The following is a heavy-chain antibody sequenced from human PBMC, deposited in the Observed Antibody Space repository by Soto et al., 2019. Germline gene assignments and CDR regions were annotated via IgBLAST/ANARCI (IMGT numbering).Heavy chain of an antibody. Sequence: QVPLVQSGAEVKKPGASVKVSCKASGYTFTSYAMHWVRQAPGQRLEWMGWINAGNGNTKYSQKFQGRVTITRDTSASTAYMELSSLRSEDTAVYYCARDPYYDSSGYYYGGWFDPWGQGTLVTVSS. J-gene: IGHJ5*02. V-gene: IGHV1-3*01. CDR1: GYTFTSYA. CDR3: ARDPYYDSSGYYYGGWFDP. CDR2: INAGNGNT. D-gene: IGHD3-22*01.